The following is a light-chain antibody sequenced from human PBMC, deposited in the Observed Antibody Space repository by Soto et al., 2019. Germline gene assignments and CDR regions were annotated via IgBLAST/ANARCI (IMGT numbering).Light chain of an antibody. CDR1: QSVSSY. Sequence: EIVLTQSPATLSLSPGERATLSFTASQSVSSYLAWHQQKPGQAPRLLIYDASNRATGIPARFSGSGSGTDFTLTISSLEPEDFAVYYCQQRSNWPPTFGQGTRLEIK. CDR2: DAS. V-gene: IGKV3-11*01. J-gene: IGKJ5*01. CDR3: QQRSNWPPT.